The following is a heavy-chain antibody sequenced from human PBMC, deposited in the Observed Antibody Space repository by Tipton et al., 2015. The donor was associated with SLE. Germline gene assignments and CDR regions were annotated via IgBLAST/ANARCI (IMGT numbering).Heavy chain of an antibody. Sequence: QLVQSGAEVKKPGASVKVSCKASGYTFTGYYMHWVRQAPGQGLEWMGRINPNSGGTNYAQKFQGRVTMTRDTSISPAYMELSRRRSDDTAVYYCARDRPVEQWLLAFDIWGQGTMVTVSS. CDR1: GYTFTGYY. CDR3: ARDRPVEQWLLAFDI. CDR2: INPNSGGT. J-gene: IGHJ3*02. V-gene: IGHV1-2*06. D-gene: IGHD6-19*01.